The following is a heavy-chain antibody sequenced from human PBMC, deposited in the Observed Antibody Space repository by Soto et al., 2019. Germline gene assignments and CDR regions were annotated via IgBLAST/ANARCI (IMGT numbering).Heavy chain of an antibody. D-gene: IGHD3-22*01. V-gene: IGHV4-39*01. CDR2: IYYSGST. CDR1: GGSISSSSYY. J-gene: IGHJ6*02. Sequence: QLQLQESGPGLVKPSETLSLTCTVSGGSISSSSYYWGWIRQPPGKGLEWIGSIYYSGSTYYNPSLKSRVTISVDTSKNQFSLKLSSVTAADTAVYYCARFNLPRLTTGYYGMDVWGQGTTVTVSS. CDR3: ARFNLPRLTTGYYGMDV.